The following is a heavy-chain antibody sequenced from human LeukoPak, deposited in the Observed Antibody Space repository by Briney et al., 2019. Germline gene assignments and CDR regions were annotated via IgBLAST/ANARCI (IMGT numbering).Heavy chain of an antibody. D-gene: IGHD5-18*01. V-gene: IGHV3-33*01. CDR2: IWYDGSNK. J-gene: IGHJ4*02. CDR1: GFTFSSYG. CDR3: ARVRGYSYGYYDR. Sequence: SGGSLRLSCAASGFTFSSYGMHWARQAPGKGLEWVAVIWYDGSNKYYADSVKGRFTISRDNSKNTLYLQMNSLRAEDTAVYYCARVRGYSYGYYDRWGQGTLVTVSS.